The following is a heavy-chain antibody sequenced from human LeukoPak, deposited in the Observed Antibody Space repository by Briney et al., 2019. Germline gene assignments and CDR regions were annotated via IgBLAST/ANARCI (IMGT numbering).Heavy chain of an antibody. J-gene: IGHJ5*02. Sequence: PGGSLRLSCAASGFTFSSYGMSWVRQAPGKGLEWVSAISGSGGSTYYADSVKGRFTISRDNAKNSLFLQMNSLRAEDTAVYYCARDREIWLPHNWFDPWGQGTLVTVSS. D-gene: IGHD5-24*01. CDR3: ARDREIWLPHNWFDP. V-gene: IGHV3-23*01. CDR2: ISGSGGST. CDR1: GFTFSSYG.